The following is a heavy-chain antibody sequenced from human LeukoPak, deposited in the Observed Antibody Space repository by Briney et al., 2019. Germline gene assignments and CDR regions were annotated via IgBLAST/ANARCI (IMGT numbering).Heavy chain of an antibody. V-gene: IGHV3-23*01. Sequence: PGGSLRLSCAASGFTFSSYAMSWVRQAPGKGLEWVSAISGSGGSTYYADSVKGRFTISRDNPKNTLYLQMNSLRAEDTAVYYCAKAYYYYDSSGSDYWGQGTLVTVSS. D-gene: IGHD3-22*01. CDR3: AKAYYYYDSSGSDY. CDR2: ISGSGGST. J-gene: IGHJ4*02. CDR1: GFTFSSYA.